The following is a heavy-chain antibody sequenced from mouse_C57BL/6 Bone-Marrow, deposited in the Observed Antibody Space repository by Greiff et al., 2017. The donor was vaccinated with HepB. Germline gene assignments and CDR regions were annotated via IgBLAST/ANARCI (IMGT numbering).Heavy chain of an antibody. J-gene: IGHJ2*01. CDR1: GFTFSSYG. V-gene: IGHV5-6*01. Sequence: EVQGVESGGDLVKPGGSLKLSCAASGFTFSSYGMSWVRQTPDKRLEWVATISSGGSYTYYPDSVKGRFTISRDNAKNTLYLQMSSLKAEDTAMYYCARQYYGSSPYYFDYWGQGTTLTVSS. CDR3: ARQYYGSSPYYFDY. CDR2: ISSGGSYT. D-gene: IGHD1-1*01.